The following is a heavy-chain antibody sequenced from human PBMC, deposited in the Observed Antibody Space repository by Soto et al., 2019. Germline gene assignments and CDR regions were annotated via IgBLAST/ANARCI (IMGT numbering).Heavy chain of an antibody. Sequence: GGSLRLSCAASGFTFDDYAMHWVRQAPGKGLEWVSGISWNSGSIGYADSVKGRFTISRDNAKNSLYLQMNSLRAEDTALYYCAKDWYSSSSGMDSWGQGTLVTVSS. V-gene: IGHV3-9*01. D-gene: IGHD6-13*01. CDR1: GFTFDDYA. CDR3: AKDWYSSSSGMDS. J-gene: IGHJ1*01. CDR2: ISWNSGSI.